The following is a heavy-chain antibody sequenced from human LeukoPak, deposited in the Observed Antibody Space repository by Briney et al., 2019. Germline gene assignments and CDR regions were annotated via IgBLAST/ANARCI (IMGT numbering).Heavy chain of an antibody. CDR2: IVVGSGNP. Sequence: GASVKVSCKVSGFTLTSSTIQWVRQARGQRLEWIGWIVVGSGNPNYAQKFQERVIFTRDLSTTTVYMELSSLRSEDTAVHYCAAGDLVDYWGQGTLVTVSS. CDR1: GFTLTSST. V-gene: IGHV1-58*02. CDR3: AAGDLVDY. J-gene: IGHJ4*02. D-gene: IGHD3-3*01.